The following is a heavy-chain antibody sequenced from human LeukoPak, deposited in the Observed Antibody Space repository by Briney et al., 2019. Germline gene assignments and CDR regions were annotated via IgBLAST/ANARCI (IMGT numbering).Heavy chain of an antibody. CDR2: IKSKTDGGTT. Sequence: PGGSLRLSCAASGFTFSSYGMHWVRQAPGKGLEWVGRIKSKTDGGTTDYAAPVKGRFTISRDDSKNTLYLQMNSLKTEDTAVYYCTTVGTSPNWNDHFDYWGQGTLVTVSS. CDR3: TTVGTSPNWNDHFDY. J-gene: IGHJ4*02. D-gene: IGHD1-1*01. V-gene: IGHV3-15*01. CDR1: GFTFSSYG.